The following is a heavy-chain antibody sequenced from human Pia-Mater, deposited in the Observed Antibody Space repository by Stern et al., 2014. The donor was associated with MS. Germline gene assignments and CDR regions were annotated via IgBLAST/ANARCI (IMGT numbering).Heavy chain of an antibody. D-gene: IGHD5-24*01. V-gene: IGHV3-48*02. J-gene: IGHJ4*02. Sequence: EVQLVESGGHLGQPGGSLRLSCAASGFNLRDYSMSWVRQAPGKGLEWVSFVSNSGSAIYSADSVKGRFTISRDMARNSVYLQMNSLRDEDTAVYYCVRTWRENTFDSWGQGILVTVSS. CDR1: GFNLRDYS. CDR2: VSNSGSAI. CDR3: VRTWRENTFDS.